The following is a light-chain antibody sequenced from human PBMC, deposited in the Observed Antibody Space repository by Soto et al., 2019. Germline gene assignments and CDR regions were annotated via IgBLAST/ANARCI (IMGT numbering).Light chain of an antibody. Sequence: EIVVTQSPATLSVSPGERAPLSCRASQSFSSNLVWYQQKPGQAPRLLIYGASTRATGVPARFSGSGSGTEFTLTISSLQSEDFAVYYCQQYNNWPRTFGQGTRLEIK. V-gene: IGKV3-15*01. CDR1: QSFSSN. CDR2: GAS. J-gene: IGKJ5*01. CDR3: QQYNNWPRT.